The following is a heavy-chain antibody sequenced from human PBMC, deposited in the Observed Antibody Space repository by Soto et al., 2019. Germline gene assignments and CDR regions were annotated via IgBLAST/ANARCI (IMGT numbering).Heavy chain of an antibody. J-gene: IGHJ6*03. CDR1: GGSISSYY. CDR3: ARERGDYGGVYYYAYMDV. D-gene: IGHD4-17*01. V-gene: IGHV4-59*01. CDR2: IYYSGGT. Sequence: QVQLQESGPGLVKPSETLSLTCTVSGGSISSYYWSWIRQPPGKGLEWIGYIYYSGGTNYNPSLKSRVTISPDPSKNRYSLRRGSVPAADTAVYYCARERGDYGGVYYYAYMDVWGKGTTVTVSS.